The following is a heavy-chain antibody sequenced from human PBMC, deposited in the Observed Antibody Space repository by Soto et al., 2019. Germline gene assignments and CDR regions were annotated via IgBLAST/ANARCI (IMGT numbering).Heavy chain of an antibody. J-gene: IGHJ5*02. V-gene: IGHV3-72*01. CDR3: ATIDMVEKFDP. CDR2: IRNRANSYST. CDR1: GFTFSNYG. D-gene: IGHD3-10*01. Sequence: GGSLRLSCAVSGFTFSNYGMHWVRQAPGKGLEWLGRIRNRANSYSTEYAASVRGRFTISRDDSNNLLYLHMSSLKTEDTAVYYCATIDMVEKFDPRGQGILVTVSS.